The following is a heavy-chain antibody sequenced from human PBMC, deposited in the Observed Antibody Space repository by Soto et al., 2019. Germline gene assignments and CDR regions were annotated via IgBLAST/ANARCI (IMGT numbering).Heavy chain of an antibody. CDR2: VHYSGGA. Sequence: QVQLQESGPGLVKPSQTLSLTCTVSGGSISSDNYYWSWIRQHPGKGLEWSGYVHYSGGAYYNPSLQSRVTLSVDTSENQFSLKLSTVTAADMAVYYCVREVVFTTDPDAFDIWGQGTMVTVSS. D-gene: IGHD1-1*01. V-gene: IGHV4-31*03. CDR1: GGSISSDNYY. J-gene: IGHJ3*02. CDR3: VREVVFTTDPDAFDI.